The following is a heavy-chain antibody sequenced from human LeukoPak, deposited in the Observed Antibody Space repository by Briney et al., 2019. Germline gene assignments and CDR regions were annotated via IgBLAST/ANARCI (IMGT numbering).Heavy chain of an antibody. CDR1: GGSISSYY. Sequence: PSETLSLTCTVSGGSISSYYWGWIRQPPGKGLEWIGSIYYSGSTYYNPSLKSRVTISVDTSKNQFSLKLSSVTAADTAEYYCARRVMVRGVITFDYWGQGTLVTVS. CDR2: IYYSGST. V-gene: IGHV4-39*01. CDR3: ARRVMVRGVITFDY. D-gene: IGHD3-10*01. J-gene: IGHJ4*02.